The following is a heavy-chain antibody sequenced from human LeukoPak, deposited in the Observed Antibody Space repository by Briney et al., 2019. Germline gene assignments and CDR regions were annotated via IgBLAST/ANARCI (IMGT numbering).Heavy chain of an antibody. CDR2: ISSGGSDI. D-gene: IGHD3-3*01. V-gene: IGHV3-48*01. J-gene: IGHJ4*02. CDR1: GFTFSNYG. CDR3: ASGYDFSSGSERGFGY. Sequence: GGSLRLSCAASGFTFSNYGMNWVRQAPGKGLEWVSYISSGGSDIYYADSVKGRFTISRDSAKRSVFLQMNSLTAEDSALYYCASGYDFSSGSERGFGYWGQGTLVTVSS.